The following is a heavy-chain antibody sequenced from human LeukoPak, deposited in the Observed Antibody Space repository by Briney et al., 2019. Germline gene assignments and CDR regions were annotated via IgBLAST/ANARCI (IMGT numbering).Heavy chain of an antibody. V-gene: IGHV3-30*18. CDR3: AKPLHYYDSSGYPDWYFDL. D-gene: IGHD3-22*01. CDR1: GFNFSNYC. J-gene: IGHJ2*01. CDR2: ISYDGINK. Sequence: GGSLRLSCAASGFNFSNYCMHWVRQAPGKGLEWVAVISYDGINKYYADSVKGRFTISRDNSKNTLYLQMNSLRAEDTAVYHCAKPLHYYDSSGYPDWYFDLWGRGTLVTVSP.